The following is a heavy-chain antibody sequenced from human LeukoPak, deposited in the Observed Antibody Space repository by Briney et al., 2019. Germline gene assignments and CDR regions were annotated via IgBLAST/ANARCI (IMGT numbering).Heavy chain of an antibody. CDR1: GGSISSYY. CDR3: AKMALTIRIYGEFDY. V-gene: IGHV3-23*01. J-gene: IGHJ4*02. D-gene: IGHD4-17*01. Sequence: ETLSLTCTVSGGSISSYYWSWIRQPPGKGLEWVSAISGSGGSTYYADSVEGRFTISRDNSKNTLYLQMNSLRAEDTAVYYCAKMALTIRIYGEFDYWGQGTLVTVSS. CDR2: ISGSGGST.